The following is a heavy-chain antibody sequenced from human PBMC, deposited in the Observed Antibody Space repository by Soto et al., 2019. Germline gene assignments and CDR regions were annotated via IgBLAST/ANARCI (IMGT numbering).Heavy chain of an antibody. D-gene: IGHD6-19*01. J-gene: IGHJ4*02. CDR3: ARIIAVAGTAY. V-gene: IGHV4-39*01. CDR2: IYYSGST. Sequence: QLQLQESGPGLVKPSETLSLTCTVSGGSISSSSYYWGWIRQPPGKGLEWIGSIYYSGSTYYNPSLKSRVTISVDTSKNQFSLKLSSVTAADTAVYYCARIIAVAGTAYWGQGTLVTVSS. CDR1: GGSISSSSYY.